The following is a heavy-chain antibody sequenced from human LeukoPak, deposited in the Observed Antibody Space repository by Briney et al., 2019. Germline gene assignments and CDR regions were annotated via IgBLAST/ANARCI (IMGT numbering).Heavy chain of an antibody. CDR1: GGSFSGYY. Sequence: SETLSLTCAVYGGSFSGYYWSWIRQPPGKGLEWIGEINHSGSTNYNPSLKSRVTISVDTSKNQFSLKLSSVTAADTAVYYCASGLGDYWGQETLVTVSS. J-gene: IGHJ4*02. D-gene: IGHD3-22*01. CDR3: ASGLGDY. CDR2: INHSGST. V-gene: IGHV4-34*01.